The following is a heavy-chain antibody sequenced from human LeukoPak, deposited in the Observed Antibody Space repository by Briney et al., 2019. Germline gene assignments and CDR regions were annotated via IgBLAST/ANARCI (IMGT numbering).Heavy chain of an antibody. CDR2: IGPNGAST. D-gene: IGHD3-9*01. J-gene: IGHJ4*02. Sequence: GGSLRLSCSTSGFTLSNHFMHWVRQAPGKGLEYVSSIGPNGASTLYADSVKGRFTISRDNSKNALYLQLTSLRLEDTALYYCVKDLTGTWSFDYWGQGTLVTVSS. CDR1: GFTLSNHF. V-gene: IGHV3-64D*06. CDR3: VKDLTGTWSFDY.